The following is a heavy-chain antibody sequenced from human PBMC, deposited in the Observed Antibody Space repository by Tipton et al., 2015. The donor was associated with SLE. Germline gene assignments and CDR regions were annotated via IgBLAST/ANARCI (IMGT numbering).Heavy chain of an antibody. J-gene: IGHJ4*02. Sequence: TLSLTCAVSGYSISSGYYWGWIRQPPGKGLEWIGSIYHSGSTYYNPSLKSRVTISVDTSKNQFSLKLSSVTAADTAVYYCARGGSYYDSSGSDYWGQGTLVTVSS. CDR1: GYSISSGYY. CDR2: IYHSGST. V-gene: IGHV4-38-2*01. CDR3: ARGGSYYDSSGSDY. D-gene: IGHD3-22*01.